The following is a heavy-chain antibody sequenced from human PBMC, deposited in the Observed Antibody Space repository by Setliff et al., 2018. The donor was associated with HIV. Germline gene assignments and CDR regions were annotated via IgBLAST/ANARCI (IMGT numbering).Heavy chain of an antibody. D-gene: IGHD3-16*02. CDR3: ASGRVRQSRKFGGVIVLPPFDY. CDR1: GFTVSSNY. V-gene: IGHV3-53*01. CDR2: IYSGGST. Sequence: PGGSLRLSCAASGFTVSSNYMSWVRQAPGKGLEWVSVIYSGGSTYYADSVKGRFTLSIDTSKSQFSLRLSSVAAADTAVYYCASGRVRQSRKFGGVIVLPPFDYWGQGTLVTVSS. J-gene: IGHJ4*02.